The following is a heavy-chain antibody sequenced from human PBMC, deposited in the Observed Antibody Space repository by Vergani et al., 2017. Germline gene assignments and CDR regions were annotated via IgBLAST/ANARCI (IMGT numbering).Heavy chain of an antibody. Sequence: EVQLLESGGGLVQPGGSLRLSCAASGFTFRSYAMSWVRQAPGKGLEWVSTISGSGGSTYYADSVKGRFTISRDNSKDTLYLQMNSLRAEDTAVYYCARGIVAPSYFGVVIIRYMDVWGKGTTVTVSS. J-gene: IGHJ6*03. CDR2: ISGSGGST. D-gene: IGHD3-3*01. CDR1: GFTFRSYA. CDR3: ARGIVAPSYFGVVIIRYMDV. V-gene: IGHV3-23*01.